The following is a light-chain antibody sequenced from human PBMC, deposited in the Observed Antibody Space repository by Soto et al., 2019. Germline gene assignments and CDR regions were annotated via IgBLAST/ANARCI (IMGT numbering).Light chain of an antibody. V-gene: IGLV2-14*01. CDR3: SSYTSSDTYV. J-gene: IGLJ1*01. CDR2: EVS. Sequence: QSALTQPASVSGSPGQSITISCTGTSSDVGGYNFVSWYQQHPDKAPKLMIFEVSNRPSGVSNRFSGSKSGNTASLTISGLQAEDEADFYCSSYTSSDTYVFGTGTKLTAL. CDR1: SSDVGGYNF.